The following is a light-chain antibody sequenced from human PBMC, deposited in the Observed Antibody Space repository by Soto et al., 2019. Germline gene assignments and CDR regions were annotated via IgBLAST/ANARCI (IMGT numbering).Light chain of an antibody. CDR1: QSISSN. CDR2: DAS. Sequence: MTQSPATLSVSPGERATLSCRASQSISSNLAWYQQKPGQAPRLLIYDASTRATGIPARFSGSGSGTEFTLTISSLQSEDSALYFCQQYNVWPTFGQGTRLEIK. CDR3: QQYNVWPT. V-gene: IGKV3-15*01. J-gene: IGKJ5*01.